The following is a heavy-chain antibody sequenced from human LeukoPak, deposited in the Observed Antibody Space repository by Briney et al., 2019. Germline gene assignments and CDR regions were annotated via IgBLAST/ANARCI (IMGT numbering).Heavy chain of an antibody. J-gene: IGHJ3*01. D-gene: IGHD6-19*01. V-gene: IGHV3-23*01. CDR1: GFMFSSYA. CDR3: AKVDSSGWEGSFDV. Sequence: GGSLRLSCAASGFMFSSYAMSWVRQAPGKGLEWVSAISGSGVSSYHADSVKGRFTISRGNSKNTLYLQMNSLRAEDTAVYYCAKVDSSGWEGSFDVWGQGTMVTVSS. CDR2: ISGSGVSS.